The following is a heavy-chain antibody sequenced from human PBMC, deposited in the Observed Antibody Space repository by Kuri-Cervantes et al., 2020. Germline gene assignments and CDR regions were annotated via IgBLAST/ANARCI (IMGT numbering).Heavy chain of an antibody. J-gene: IGHJ4*02. D-gene: IGHD1-20*01. CDR2: TSGSGGST. Sequence: GESLKISCAASGFTFSSYGMHWVRQAPGKGLEWVSSTSGSGGSTYYAGSVTGRFTISRGNSRNTLYLQMNSLRAEDTAIYYCAKSDRDITGTTDYWGQGTLVT. CDR1: GFTFSSYG. CDR3: AKSDRDITGTTDY. V-gene: IGHV3-23*01.